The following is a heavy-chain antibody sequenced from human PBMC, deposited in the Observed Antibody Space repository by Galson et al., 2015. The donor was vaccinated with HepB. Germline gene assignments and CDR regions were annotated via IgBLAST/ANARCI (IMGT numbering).Heavy chain of an antibody. CDR2: ISGGDDTT. D-gene: IGHD6-13*01. Sequence: PLRLSCQPSGFTFSIYAVNWVRQAPHKGLEWVSTISGGDDTTYHADSVKGRFTISRDDSKNTLYLQMNSLRAEDTAVYYCAKSSPSSWPSFDYWGQGTLVTVSS. J-gene: IGHJ4*02. V-gene: IGHV3-23*01. CDR3: AKSSPSSWPSFDY. CDR1: GFTFSIYA.